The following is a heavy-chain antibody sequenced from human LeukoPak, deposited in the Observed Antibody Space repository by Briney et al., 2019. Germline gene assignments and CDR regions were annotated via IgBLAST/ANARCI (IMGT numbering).Heavy chain of an antibody. V-gene: IGHV3-64*01. D-gene: IGHD2-2*01. CDR2: ISSNGGST. Sequence: PGGSLRLSCAASGFTFSSYSMNWVRQAPGKGLEYVSAISSNGGSTYYANSVKGRFTISRDNSKNTLYLQMGSLRAEDMAVYYCARGVVPYYFDYWGQGTLVTVSS. J-gene: IGHJ4*02. CDR3: ARGVVPYYFDY. CDR1: GFTFSSYS.